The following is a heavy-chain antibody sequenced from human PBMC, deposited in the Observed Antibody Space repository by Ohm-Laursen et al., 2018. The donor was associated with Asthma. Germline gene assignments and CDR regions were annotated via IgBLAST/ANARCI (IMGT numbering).Heavy chain of an antibody. D-gene: IGHD4-17*01. Sequence: GASVKVSCKASGYTFTSYAMNWVRQAPGQGLEWMGWIQTYTGNPMYAQGFTGRFVFSMDASVSTAYLQISSLEAEDTAVYYCARDVRADHGDTFDYWGQGTLVTASS. J-gene: IGHJ4*02. CDR1: GYTFTSYA. CDR3: ARDVRADHGDTFDY. CDR2: IQTYTGNP. V-gene: IGHV7-4-1*02.